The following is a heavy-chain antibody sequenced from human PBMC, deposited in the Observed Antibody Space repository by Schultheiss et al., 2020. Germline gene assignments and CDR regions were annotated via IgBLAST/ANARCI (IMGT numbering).Heavy chain of an antibody. D-gene: IGHD3-3*01. J-gene: IGHJ6*02. CDR3: ARDRYDFWSGYYIHYYYGMDV. Sequence: GESLKISCAASGFTFSKFATHWVRQAPGKGLEWVAVMSYDGGVTVYADSVKGRFTISRDNAKNSLYLQMNSLRVEDTAVYYCARDRYDFWSGYYIHYYYGMDVWGQGTTVTVSS. V-gene: IGHV3-30*04. CDR1: GFTFSKFA. CDR2: MSYDGGVT.